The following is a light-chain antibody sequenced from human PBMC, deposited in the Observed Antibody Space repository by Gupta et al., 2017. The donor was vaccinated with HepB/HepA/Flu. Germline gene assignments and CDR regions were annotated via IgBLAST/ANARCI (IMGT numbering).Light chain of an antibody. CDR2: GNS. Sequence: QSVLTQPPSVSGAPGQRVTISCTGSSSNIGAGYDLHWYQQLPGTAPKLLIYGNSNRPSGVPDRFSGSKSGTSASLAITGLQAEEEADYYCQSYDSSMSAVVFGGGTKLTVL. CDR3: QSYDSSMSAVV. V-gene: IGLV1-40*01. CDR1: SSNIGAGYD. J-gene: IGLJ2*01.